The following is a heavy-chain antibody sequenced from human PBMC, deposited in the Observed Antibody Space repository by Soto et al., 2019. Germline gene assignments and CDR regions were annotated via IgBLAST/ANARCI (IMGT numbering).Heavy chain of an antibody. CDR1: GDSFNDYA. CDR2: IIPILNLV. D-gene: IGHD3-16*01. CDR3: ATATEITGGGRLDV. V-gene: IGHV1-69*01. J-gene: IGHJ6*02. Sequence: VQLEQAETEVRKPGSSVKLSCKTSGDSFNDYAISWVRQAPGQGLEWMGGIIPILNLVRYAEKFQGRVTISATDSTGTAYLEVTRLRSEDTATYYCATATEITGGGRLDVWGLGTTVSVSS.